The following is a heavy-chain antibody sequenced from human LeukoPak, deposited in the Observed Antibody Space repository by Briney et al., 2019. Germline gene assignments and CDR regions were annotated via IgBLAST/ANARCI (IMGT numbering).Heavy chain of an antibody. CDR2: IIPIFGTA. V-gene: IGHV1-69*13. CDR1: GGTFSSYA. D-gene: IGHD2-8*01. CDR3: ARGYCTNGVCYTGPYYFDY. Sequence: ASVKVSCKASGGTFSSYAISWVRQAPGQGLEWMGGIIPIFGTANYAQKFQGRVTITADESTSTAYMELSSLRSEDTAVYYCARGYCTNGVCYTGPYYFDYWGQGTLVTVSS. J-gene: IGHJ4*02.